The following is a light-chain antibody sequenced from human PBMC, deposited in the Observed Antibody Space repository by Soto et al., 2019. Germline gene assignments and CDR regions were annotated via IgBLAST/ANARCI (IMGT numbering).Light chain of an antibody. J-gene: IGLJ1*01. V-gene: IGLV2-14*01. CDR3: SSYTSSSTVYV. Sequence: QSALTQPASVSGSPGQSITISSTGTSSDVGGYNYVSWYQQHPGKAPKLMIYDVSNRPSGVSNRFSGSKSGNTASLTISGLQTEDKADYYCSSYTSSSTVYVFGTGTKVTVL. CDR2: DVS. CDR1: SSDVGGYNY.